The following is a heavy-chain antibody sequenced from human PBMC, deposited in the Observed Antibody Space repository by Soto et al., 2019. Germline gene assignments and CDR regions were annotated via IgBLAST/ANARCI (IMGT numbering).Heavy chain of an antibody. V-gene: IGHV3-7*03. CDR2: INQGRTEK. Sequence: GGSLRLSCVGSGFTFSTYWMTWVRRAPGKGLEWVANINQGRTEKHYVDSVKGRFTISRDNAKNSLYLQMNSLRAEDTAVYYCVRLGGTLDYSYYAMDVWGQGTTVTVSS. D-gene: IGHD3-16*01. CDR3: VRLGGTLDYSYYAMDV. CDR1: GFTFSTYW. J-gene: IGHJ6*02.